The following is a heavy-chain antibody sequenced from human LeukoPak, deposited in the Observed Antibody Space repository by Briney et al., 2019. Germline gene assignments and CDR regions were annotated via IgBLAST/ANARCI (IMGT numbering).Heavy chain of an antibody. D-gene: IGHD3-10*01. CDR1: GGSISSYY. V-gene: IGHV4-59*01. J-gene: IGHJ6*02. CDR2: IYYSGST. CDR3: ARGSYYGSGSYYSVGPYYGMDV. Sequence: SETLSLTCTVSGGSISSYYWSWIRQPPGKGLEWIGYIYYSGSTNYNPSLKSRVTISVDTSKNQFSLKLSSVTAADTAVYYYARGSYYGSGSYYSVGPYYGMDVWGQGTTVTVSS.